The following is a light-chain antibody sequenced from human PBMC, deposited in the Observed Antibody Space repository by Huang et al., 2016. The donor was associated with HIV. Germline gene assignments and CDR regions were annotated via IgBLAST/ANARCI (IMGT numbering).Light chain of an antibody. Sequence: DIVMTQSPLSLPVTPGEPASISCRSSESLLHRNGDNYLDWYVQKPGQSPRVLIYLGSRRASGVPDRVSGNGSDTDFSLKINRVEAEDVGVYYCMQALRSITFGQGTRLEIK. V-gene: IGKV2-28*01. CDR1: ESLLHRNGDNY. J-gene: IGKJ5*01. CDR3: MQALRSIT. CDR2: LGS.